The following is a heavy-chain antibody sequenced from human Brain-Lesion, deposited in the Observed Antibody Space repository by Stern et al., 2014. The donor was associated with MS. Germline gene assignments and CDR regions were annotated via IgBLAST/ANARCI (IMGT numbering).Heavy chain of an antibody. CDR1: GYTLTELS. V-gene: IGHV1-24*01. CDR3: ATLSPGAGGNYYRHFDY. CDR2: FDPEDGET. J-gene: IGHJ4*02. D-gene: IGHD1-26*01. Sequence: VQLEESGAEVKKPGASVKVSCKVSGYTLTELSMPWVRQAPSKGLEWMGGFDPEDGETIDAQKFQGRVTMTEDTSTDTAYMELSSLRSEDTAVYYCATLSPGAGGNYYRHFDYWGQGTLVTVSS.